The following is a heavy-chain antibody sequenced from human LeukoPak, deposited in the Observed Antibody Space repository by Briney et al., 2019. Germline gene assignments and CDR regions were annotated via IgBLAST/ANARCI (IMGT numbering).Heavy chain of an antibody. V-gene: IGHV3-9*01. J-gene: IGHJ4*02. CDR2: IGWDSGRI. CDR3: ASAWESIAVADPFDY. D-gene: IGHD6-19*01. CDR1: GLILNDHA. Sequence: GRSLRLSCVGSGLILNDHAMHWVRQVPGKGLEWVSGIGWDSGRIGYADSVKGRFTISRDNAKNTLYLQMNSLRAEDTAVYYCASAWESIAVADPFDYWGQGTLVTVSS.